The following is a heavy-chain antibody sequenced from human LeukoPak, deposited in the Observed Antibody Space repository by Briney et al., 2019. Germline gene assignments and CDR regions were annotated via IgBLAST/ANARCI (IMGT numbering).Heavy chain of an antibody. CDR1: GGSISSGDYY. D-gene: IGHD2-15*01. CDR3: ARVGSGSRSSDY. J-gene: IGHJ4*02. V-gene: IGHV4-30-4*01. Sequence: SQTLSLTCTVSGGSISSGDYYWNWIRQPPGKGLEWIGYIHYSGSTYYNPSLKSRVTTSVDTSKNQFSLKLNSVTAADTAVYYCARVGSGSRSSDYWGQGTLVTVSS. CDR2: IHYSGST.